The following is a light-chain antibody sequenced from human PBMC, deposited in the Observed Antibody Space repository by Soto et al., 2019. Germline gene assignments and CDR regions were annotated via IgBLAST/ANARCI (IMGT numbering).Light chain of an antibody. CDR2: ESD. CDR1: SSNIGNNY. CDR3: GTWDTSLSVV. Sequence: QAVVTQPPSVSAAPGQMVTISCSGSSSNIGNNYVSWYQQLPGTAPKLLIYESDKRPSGIPDRFSGSKSGTSATLGIAGLQTGDEADYYCGTWDTSLSVVFGGGTKVTVL. J-gene: IGLJ2*01. V-gene: IGLV1-51*02.